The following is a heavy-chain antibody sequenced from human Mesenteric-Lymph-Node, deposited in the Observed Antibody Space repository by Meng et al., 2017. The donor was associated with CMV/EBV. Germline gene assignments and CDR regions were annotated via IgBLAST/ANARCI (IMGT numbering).Heavy chain of an antibody. V-gene: IGHV3-74*01. CDR3: AEYSYDSSNSPRSFDI. Sequence: GESLKISCAASGFTFHTYAMSWVRQAPGKGLVWVSRIHSDGTGTSYADSVKGRFTVSRDNAKNTMYLQMNRLRAEDTAVYYCAEYSYDSSNSPRSFDIWGQGTMVTVSS. CDR2: IHSDGTGT. CDR1: GFTFHTYA. D-gene: IGHD3-22*01. J-gene: IGHJ3*02.